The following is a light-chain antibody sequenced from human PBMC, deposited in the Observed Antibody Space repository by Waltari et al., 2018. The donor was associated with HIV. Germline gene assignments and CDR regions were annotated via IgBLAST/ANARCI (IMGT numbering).Light chain of an antibody. V-gene: IGKV3-20*01. CDR3: QQYGNSWT. CDR2: GIS. Sequence: ETVLTQSPGTLSLSPGERATLSCRASQSLTTSYLAWFQQKRGQAPRLLISGISSRATGIPDRFSGSGSGTDFTLTISRLEPEDSAVYFCQQYGNSWTFGQGTNVEIE. CDR1: QSLTTSY. J-gene: IGKJ1*01.